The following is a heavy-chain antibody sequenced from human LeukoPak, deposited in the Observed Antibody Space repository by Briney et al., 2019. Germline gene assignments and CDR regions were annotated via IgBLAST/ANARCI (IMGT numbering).Heavy chain of an antibody. J-gene: IGHJ4*02. V-gene: IGHV3-23*01. Sequence: GGSLRLSCAASGFTFSSYAMSWVRQAPGKGLEGVSAISGSGGSTYYADSVKGRFTISRDNSKNTLYLQMNSLRAEDTAVYYCAKDSSGYYYVSPGFDYWGQGTLVTVSS. CDR1: GFTFSSYA. CDR3: AKDSSGYYYVSPGFDY. D-gene: IGHD3-22*01. CDR2: ISGSGGST.